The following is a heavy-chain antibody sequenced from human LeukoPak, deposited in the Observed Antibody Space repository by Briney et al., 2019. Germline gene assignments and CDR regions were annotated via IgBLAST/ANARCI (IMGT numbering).Heavy chain of an antibody. Sequence: SETLSLTCTVSGGSISSSSYYWGWIRQPPGKGLEWIGSIYYSGSTYYNPSLKSRVTISVDTSKNQFSLKLSSVTAADTAVYYCARETMETVQSFDYWGQGTLVTVSS. CDR3: ARETMETVQSFDY. CDR2: IYYSGST. J-gene: IGHJ4*02. CDR1: GGSISSSSYY. D-gene: IGHD4/OR15-4a*01. V-gene: IGHV4-39*02.